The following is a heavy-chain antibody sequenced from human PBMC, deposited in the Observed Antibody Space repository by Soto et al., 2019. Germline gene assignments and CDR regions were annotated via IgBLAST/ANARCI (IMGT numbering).Heavy chain of an antibody. CDR2: TSYDGSSE. Sequence: QVQLVESGGGVVQSGGSLTLSCTVSGFFLSDYGMHCVRQAPGKGLEWVAATSYDGSSEYYSDSVKDRFTTSRDNSKNTVYLHMNRLRAEDKGLYYCARGGGLNQLLSGSDHWGQGTLVTVSS. CDR1: GFFLSDYG. D-gene: IGHD1-26*01. J-gene: IGHJ4*02. V-gene: IGHV3-33*05. CDR3: ARGGGLNQLLSGSDH.